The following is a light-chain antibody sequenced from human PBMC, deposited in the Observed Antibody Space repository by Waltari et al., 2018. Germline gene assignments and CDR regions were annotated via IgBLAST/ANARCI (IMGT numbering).Light chain of an antibody. V-gene: IGKV1-39*01. J-gene: IGKJ2*01. Sequence: DTQMTQSPSSLSASVGDRVTVTCRASQRISSYLNWYQQKPGKAPKLLIYAASSLQSGVPSRFSGSGSGTDFTLTISSLQPEDFATYYCQQSYSTPPGYTFGQGTKLEIK. CDR1: QRISSY. CDR2: AAS. CDR3: QQSYSTPPGYT.